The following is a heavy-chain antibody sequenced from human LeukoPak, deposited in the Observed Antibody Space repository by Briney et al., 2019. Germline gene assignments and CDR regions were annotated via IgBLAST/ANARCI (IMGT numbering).Heavy chain of an antibody. CDR1: GFTFSSYS. CDR2: ISGSGGST. Sequence: GGSLRLSCAASGFTFSSYSMNWVRQAPGKGLEWVSAISGSGGSTYYADSVKGRFTISRDNSKNTLYLQMNSLRAEDTAVYYCAKLVFGELSPESYWGQGTLVTVSS. V-gene: IGHV3-23*01. D-gene: IGHD3-10*02. J-gene: IGHJ4*02. CDR3: AKLVFGELSPESY.